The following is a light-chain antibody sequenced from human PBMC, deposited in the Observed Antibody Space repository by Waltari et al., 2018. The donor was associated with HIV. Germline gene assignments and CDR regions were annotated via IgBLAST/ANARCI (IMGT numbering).Light chain of an antibody. CDR1: ERLVSADGNPY. CDR3: AQETFWGWT. J-gene: IGKJ1*01. Sequence: VVLTQFPVSLSVSVGQWASISCRSSERLVSADGNPYLSWFLQRPGQAPRRLSYKVSKRDSGVPGKFSGSGAVRDFTLQINRVEAEDVATYYCAQETFWGWTFGPGTKVEI. CDR2: KVS. V-gene: IGKV2-30*01.